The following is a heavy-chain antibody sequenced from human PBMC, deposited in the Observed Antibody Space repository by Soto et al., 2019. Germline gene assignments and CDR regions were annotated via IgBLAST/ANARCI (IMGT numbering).Heavy chain of an antibody. CDR1: GFSVTSYY. J-gene: IGHJ4*02. CDR3: ARGYFDY. CDR2: IWTLFGT. Sequence: GGSLRLSCAASGFSVTSYYMIWVRQAPGNGLECVSVIWTLFGTSYKDSLKGRFTISIYSAQNTLSLDMISLRVEDTAVYYCARGYFDYWGQGVLVTVSS. V-gene: IGHV3-66*01.